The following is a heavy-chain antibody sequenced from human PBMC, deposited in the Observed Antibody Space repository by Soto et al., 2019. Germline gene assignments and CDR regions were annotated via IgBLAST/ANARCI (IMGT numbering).Heavy chain of an antibody. V-gene: IGHV4-31*03. D-gene: IGHD2-21*01. CDR2: IYYSGST. CDR3: ATNSKPASRVADL. Sequence: QVQLQESGPGLVKPSQTLSLTCTVSGGSISRGGYYWSWIRQHPGKGLEWIGYIYYSGSTYYNPSLKSCVTRAVATSKNQCSLKLSSVTAADTAVYYCATNSKPASRVADLWGRGTLVTVSS. CDR1: GGSISRGGYY. J-gene: IGHJ2*01.